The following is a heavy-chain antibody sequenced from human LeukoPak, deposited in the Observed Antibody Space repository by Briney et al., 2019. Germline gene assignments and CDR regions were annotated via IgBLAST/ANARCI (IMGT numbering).Heavy chain of an antibody. CDR1: GDTFTGDN. D-gene: IGHD7-27*01. J-gene: IGHJ5*01. CDR3: ARPPGDYSSWFDF. Sequence: ASLKVSSEASGDTFTGDNMRCGRQTPEQGLWWMGCINPNIGGTNYAQNFQGRVTMTMDTSISTAFMDLSRLRSDDTAVYYCARPPGDYSSWFDFWGQGTLVTVSS. CDR2: INPNIGGT. V-gene: IGHV1-2*02.